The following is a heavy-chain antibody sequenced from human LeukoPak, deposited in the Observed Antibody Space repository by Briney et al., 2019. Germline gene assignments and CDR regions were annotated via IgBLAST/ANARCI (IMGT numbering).Heavy chain of an antibody. CDR3: ARDSGLGYSGYDLAW. V-gene: IGHV1-18*01. J-gene: IGHJ4*02. Sequence: ASVKVSCKASGYTFTSYGISWVRQAPGQGLEWMGWISAYNGNTNYAQKLQGRVTMTTDTSTSTAYMELRSLRSDDTAVYYCARDSGLGYSGYDLAWWGQGTLVTVSS. D-gene: IGHD5-12*01. CDR1: GYTFTSYG. CDR2: ISAYNGNT.